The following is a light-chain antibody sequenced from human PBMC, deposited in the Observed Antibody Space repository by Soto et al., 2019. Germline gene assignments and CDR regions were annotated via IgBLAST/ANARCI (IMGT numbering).Light chain of an antibody. Sequence: DIQMTQSPSSLSASVGDRGTITCRASQSISSYINWYQQKPGKAPKLLIYAASSLQSGVPPRCSGSGSGIDFTLTISSLQPEDFATYYCQKSSEATWTFGQGTKVVIK. J-gene: IGKJ1*01. CDR3: QKSSEATWT. CDR1: QSISSY. CDR2: AAS. V-gene: IGKV1-39*01.